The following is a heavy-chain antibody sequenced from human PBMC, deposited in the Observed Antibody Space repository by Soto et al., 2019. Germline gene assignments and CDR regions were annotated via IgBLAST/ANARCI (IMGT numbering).Heavy chain of an antibody. V-gene: IGHV1-69*13. D-gene: IGHD4-17*01. J-gene: IGHJ4*02. Sequence: SGKVSCKASGGTFSSYAISWVRQAPGQGLEWMGGIIPIFGTANYAQKFQGRVTITADESTSTAYMELSSLRSEDTAVYYCARAASTVVTLDYWGQGTLVTVSS. CDR3: ARAASTVVTLDY. CDR2: IIPIFGTA. CDR1: GGTFSSYA.